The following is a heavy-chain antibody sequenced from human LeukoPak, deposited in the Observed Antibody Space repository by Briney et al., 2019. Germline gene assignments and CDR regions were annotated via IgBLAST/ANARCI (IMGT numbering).Heavy chain of an antibody. J-gene: IGHJ5*02. CDR1: GFTFSSYA. V-gene: IGHV3-30-3*01. CDR3: ASQSVAGTAGWFDP. D-gene: IGHD6-19*01. CDR2: ISYDGSNK. Sequence: PGRSLRLSCAASGFTFSSYAMHWVRQAPGKGLEWVAVISYDGSNKYYADSVKGRFTISRDNSKNTLYLQMNSLRAEDTAVYYCASQSVAGTAGWFDPWGQGTLVTVSS.